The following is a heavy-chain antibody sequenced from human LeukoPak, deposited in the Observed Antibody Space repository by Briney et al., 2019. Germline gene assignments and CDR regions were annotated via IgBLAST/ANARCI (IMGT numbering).Heavy chain of an antibody. CDR2: ISFDGRDK. Sequence: PGRSLSLSCEASGFTLNSYIMHWVRQAPGKGLEWVALISFDGRDKQYADSVKGRFTISRDNAKNSLNLQMNSLRAEDTALYYCAKDTRAIVGSAHNAFDIWGQGTMVTVSS. D-gene: IGHD1-26*01. CDR1: GFTLNSYI. CDR3: AKDTRAIVGSAHNAFDI. J-gene: IGHJ3*02. V-gene: IGHV3-30*04.